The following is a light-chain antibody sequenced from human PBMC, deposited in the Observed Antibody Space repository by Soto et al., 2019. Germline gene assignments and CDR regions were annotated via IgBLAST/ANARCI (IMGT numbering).Light chain of an antibody. CDR3: QQRSNWPPIT. V-gene: IGKV3-11*01. CDR1: QTIGNK. Sequence: IVMTQSPATLSLYPVERATLSCRATQTIGNKLVWYQQRPGQAPRLLIYDASHRAAGIPARFSGSGFGTDFTLTISSLQPEDAAVYYCQQRSNWPPITCGHGTRRE. CDR2: DAS. J-gene: IGKJ5*01.